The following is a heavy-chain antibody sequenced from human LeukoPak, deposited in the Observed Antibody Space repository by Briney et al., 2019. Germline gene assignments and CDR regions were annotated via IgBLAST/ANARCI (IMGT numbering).Heavy chain of an antibody. J-gene: IGHJ4*02. CDR1: GLTFSDYE. D-gene: IGHD2-15*01. CDR3: AGELGYCRGGDH. V-gene: IGHV3-48*03. Sequence: GGSLRLSCAASGLTFSDYEMNWVRQAPGKGLEWISYISDSGNAIYYADSVKGRFTVSRDNAKNLAYLQMNSLRVEDTAIYYCAGELGYCRGGDHWGQGTLVTVSS. CDR2: ISDSGNAI.